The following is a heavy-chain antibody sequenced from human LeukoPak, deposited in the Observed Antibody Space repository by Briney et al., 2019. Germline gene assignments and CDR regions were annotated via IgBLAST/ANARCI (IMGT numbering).Heavy chain of an antibody. D-gene: IGHD1-1*01. Sequence: ESGPTLVKPTGTLTLTCTFSGFSLSDNGVGVGWICQPPGKALEWLALIYWNDQKVYCPSLKTRLAVTKDTSRDQVVLTVTNMDPVDTATYYCAYRRPGNLLDDWFDTWGQGTLVTVSS. CDR1: GFSLSDNGVG. CDR2: IYWNDQK. CDR3: AYRRPGNLLDDWFDT. V-gene: IGHV2-5*01. J-gene: IGHJ5*02.